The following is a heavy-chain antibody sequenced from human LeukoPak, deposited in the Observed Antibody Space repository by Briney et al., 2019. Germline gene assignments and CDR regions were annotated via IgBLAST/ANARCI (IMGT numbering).Heavy chain of an antibody. J-gene: IGHJ3*02. CDR3: AAAPTRITIFGVDYDAFDI. V-gene: IGHV1-58*02. CDR2: IVVGSGNT. CDR1: GFTFTSSA. D-gene: IGHD3-3*01. Sequence: ASVKVSCKASGFTFTSSAMQWVRQARGQRLEWIGWIVVGSGNTNYAQKFQERVTITRDMSTSTAYMELSSLRSEDTAVYYRAAAPTRITIFGVDYDAFDIWGQGTMVTVSS.